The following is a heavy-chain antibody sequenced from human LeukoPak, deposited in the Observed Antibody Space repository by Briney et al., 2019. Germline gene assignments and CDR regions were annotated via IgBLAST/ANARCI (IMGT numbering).Heavy chain of an antibody. Sequence: PGGSLRLSCATSRFTYSNDWMSWISQAPGTGQEWVGHIKSKSDGGTTDYAAPVKGRFTVSRDDSKDTLYLQMNSLKTEDTAVYYCTTTWIRRPRFDPWGKGTLVTVSS. CDR1: RFTYSNDW. CDR3: TTTWIRRPRFDP. J-gene: IGHJ5*02. CDR2: IKSKSDGGTT. D-gene: IGHD5-18*01. V-gene: IGHV3-15*01.